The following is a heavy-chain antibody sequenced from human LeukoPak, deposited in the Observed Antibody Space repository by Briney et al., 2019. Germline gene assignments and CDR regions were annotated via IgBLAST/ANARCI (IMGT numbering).Heavy chain of an antibody. CDR2: IYASGST. Sequence: SETLSLTCTVSGGSISSGSYYWSWIRQPAGKGLEWIGRIYASGSTSYNPSLKSRVTISVDTSKNQFSLKLSSVTAADTAVYYCARGFWSGYDLAAFDIWGQGTMVTASS. D-gene: IGHD3-3*01. J-gene: IGHJ3*02. V-gene: IGHV4-61*02. CDR1: GGSISSGSYY. CDR3: ARGFWSGYDLAAFDI.